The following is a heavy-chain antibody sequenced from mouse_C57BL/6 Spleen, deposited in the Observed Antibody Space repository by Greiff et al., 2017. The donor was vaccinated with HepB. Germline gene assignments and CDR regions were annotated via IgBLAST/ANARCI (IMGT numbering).Heavy chain of an antibody. CDR1: GYTFTDYY. V-gene: IGHV1-26*01. Sequence: VQLQQSGPELVKPGASVKISCKASGYTFTDYYMNWVKQSHGKSLEWIGDINPNNGGTSYNQKFKGKATLTVDKSSSTAYMELRSLTSEDSAVYYCARGENYGSYDYWGQGTTLTVSS. CDR3: ARGENYGSYDY. J-gene: IGHJ2*01. CDR2: INPNNGGT. D-gene: IGHD1-1*01.